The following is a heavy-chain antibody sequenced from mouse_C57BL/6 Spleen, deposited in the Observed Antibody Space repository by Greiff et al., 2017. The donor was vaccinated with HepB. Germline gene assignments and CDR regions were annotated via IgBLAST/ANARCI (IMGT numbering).Heavy chain of an antibody. CDR3: ARGNYYGSWFAY. Sequence: VQRVESGAELVKPGASVKMSCKASGYTFTTYPIEWMKQNHGKSLEWIGNFHPYNDDTKYNEKFKGKATLTVEKSSSTVYLELSRLTSDDSAVYYCARGNYYGSWFAYWGQGTLVTVSA. V-gene: IGHV1-47*01. CDR2: FHPYNDDT. CDR1: GYTFTTYP. D-gene: IGHD1-1*01. J-gene: IGHJ3*01.